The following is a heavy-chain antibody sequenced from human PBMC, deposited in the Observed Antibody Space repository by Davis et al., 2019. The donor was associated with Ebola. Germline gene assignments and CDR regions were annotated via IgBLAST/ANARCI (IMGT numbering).Heavy chain of an antibody. CDR1: GFTFSSYA. Sequence: GESLKISCAASGFTFSSYAMSWVRQAPGRGLEWVSIITGDGTNTMDADSVKGRSTISRDNSRNTLYLQMNSLRVDDTAVYYCAKGSGSGSYPGRTVDHWGQGTLVTVSS. CDR3: AKGSGSGSYPGRTVDH. D-gene: IGHD3-10*01. V-gene: IGHV3-23*01. CDR2: ITGDGTNT. J-gene: IGHJ4*02.